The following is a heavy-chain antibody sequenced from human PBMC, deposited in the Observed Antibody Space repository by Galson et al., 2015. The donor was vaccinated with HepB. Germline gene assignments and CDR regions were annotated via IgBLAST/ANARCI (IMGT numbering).Heavy chain of an antibody. CDR1: GFTVSSNY. V-gene: IGHV3-53*01. CDR2: IYSGGST. D-gene: IGHD3-22*01. Sequence: SLRLSCAASGFTVSSNYMSWVRQAPGKGLEWVSVIYSGGSTYYADSVKGRFTISRDNSKNALYLQMNSLRAEDTAVYYCARGDYYERFLFDYWGQGTLVTVSS. CDR3: ARGDYYERFLFDY. J-gene: IGHJ4*02.